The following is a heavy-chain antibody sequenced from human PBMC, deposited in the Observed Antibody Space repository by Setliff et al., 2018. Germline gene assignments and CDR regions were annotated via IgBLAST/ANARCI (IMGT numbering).Heavy chain of an antibody. CDR3: ARVGGHASAWHGIEAFDI. Sequence: GASVKVSCKTSGYIFTNYYIHWVRQAPGQGLEWMGWINANTGGTREVQKFQGRVTMTRDTSIDTAYMEVNRLTYDDTAVYYCARVGGHASAWHGIEAFDIWGQGTKVTVSS. J-gene: IGHJ3*02. D-gene: IGHD6-19*01. CDR1: GYIFTNYY. CDR2: INANTGGT. V-gene: IGHV1-2*02.